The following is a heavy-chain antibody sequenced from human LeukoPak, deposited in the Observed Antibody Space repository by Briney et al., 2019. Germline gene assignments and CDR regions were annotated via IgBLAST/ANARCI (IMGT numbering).Heavy chain of an antibody. J-gene: IGHJ6*03. D-gene: IGHD6-19*01. CDR3: ARGPQWRGDSYYMDV. Sequence: ASVKVSCKASGYTFTNFDINWVRQAPGQGLEWMGCMNPNSGNKGYAQKFQGRVTMTMNTSITTAYMELSSLRSEDTAVYYCARGPQWRGDSYYMDVWGRGTTVTVSS. CDR1: GYTFTNFD. CDR2: MNPNSGNK. V-gene: IGHV1-8*01.